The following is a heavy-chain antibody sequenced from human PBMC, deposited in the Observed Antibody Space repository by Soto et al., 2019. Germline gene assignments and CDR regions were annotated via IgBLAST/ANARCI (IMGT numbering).Heavy chain of an antibody. D-gene: IGHD2-15*01. Sequence: SGPTPVNPTQTLTLTCTFSGFSLSTSGMLVSWIRQPPGKALEWLARIDWDDDKFYNTSLKTRLTISQDSSKNQVALTMTNMDLMGTATYYCARMFHCSGGTCPFDYWPQGALDTFSS. V-gene: IGHV2-70*04. CDR3: ARMFHCSGGTCPFDY. CDR2: IDWDDDK. J-gene: IGHJ4*02. CDR1: GFSLSTSGML.